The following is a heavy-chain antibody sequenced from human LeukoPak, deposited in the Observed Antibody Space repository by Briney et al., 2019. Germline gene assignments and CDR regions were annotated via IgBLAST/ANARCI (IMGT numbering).Heavy chain of an antibody. Sequence: SETLSLTCTVFGYSISSAYSWGWIRQPPGKGLEWIGSIYHNGNTYYNSSLKSRVTISGGTSENQFSLKLSSVTAADTAVYYCASYKTYYDSSGNPFDYWGQGTLVTVST. D-gene: IGHD3-22*01. CDR1: GYSISSAYS. CDR2: IYHNGNT. J-gene: IGHJ4*02. CDR3: ASYKTYYDSSGNPFDY. V-gene: IGHV4-38-2*02.